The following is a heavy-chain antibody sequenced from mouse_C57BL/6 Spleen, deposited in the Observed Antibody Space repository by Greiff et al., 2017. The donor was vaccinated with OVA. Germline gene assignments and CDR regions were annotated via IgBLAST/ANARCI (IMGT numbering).Heavy chain of an antibody. J-gene: IGHJ2*01. Sequence: EVQLQESGPGLVKPSQSLSLTCSVTGYSITSGYYWNWIRQFPGNKLEWMGYISYDGSNNYNPSLKNRISITRDTSKNQFFLKLNSVTTEDTATYYCARDYGSSWGIFFDYWGQGTTLTVSS. CDR2: ISYDGSN. D-gene: IGHD1-1*01. CDR1: GYSITSGYY. V-gene: IGHV3-6*01. CDR3: ARDYGSSWGIFFDY.